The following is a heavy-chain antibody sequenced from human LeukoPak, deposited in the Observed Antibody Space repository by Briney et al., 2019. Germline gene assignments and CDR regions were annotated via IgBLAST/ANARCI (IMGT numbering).Heavy chain of an antibody. J-gene: IGHJ4*02. V-gene: IGHV4-61*02. Sequence: SETLSLTCTVSGVSISSGTYYWSWVRQPAGKGLEWIGRIYTSGNTNYNPSLKSRITITVDTSKNQFSLKLSSVTAADTAVYYCAISTARGSGSWYVYWGQGTLVTVSS. CDR3: AISTARGSGSWYVY. CDR1: GVSISSGTYY. CDR2: IYTSGNT. D-gene: IGHD6-13*01.